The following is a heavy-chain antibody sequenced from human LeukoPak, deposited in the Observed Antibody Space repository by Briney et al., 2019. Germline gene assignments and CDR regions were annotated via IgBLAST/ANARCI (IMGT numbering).Heavy chain of an antibody. J-gene: IGHJ4*02. CDR2: IWYDGSNK. V-gene: IGHV3-33*01. CDR3: ARLGSGLRYFDC. D-gene: IGHD3-9*01. Sequence: GRSLRLSCAASGFTFSSYGMHWVRQAPGKGLEWVAVIWYDGSNKYYADPVKGRFTISRDNSKNTLYLQMNSLRAEDTAVYYCARLGSGLRYFDCWGQGTLVTVSS. CDR1: GFTFSSYG.